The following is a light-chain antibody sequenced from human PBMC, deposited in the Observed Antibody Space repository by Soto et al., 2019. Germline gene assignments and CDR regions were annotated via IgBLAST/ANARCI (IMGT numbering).Light chain of an antibody. Sequence: DIPMTQSPSSLSASVGDRVTITCRSSQTITRNLNWYQQRPGKAPKLIIYAASSLQSGVSSRFSGSGSGTDFTLTISDLQPEDFATYYCQQSYSTLFTFGPGTKVDV. CDR2: AAS. J-gene: IGKJ3*01. V-gene: IGKV1-39*01. CDR1: QTITRN. CDR3: QQSYSTLFT.